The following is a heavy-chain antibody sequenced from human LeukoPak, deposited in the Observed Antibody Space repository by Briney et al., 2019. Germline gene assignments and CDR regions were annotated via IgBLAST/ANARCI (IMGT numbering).Heavy chain of an antibody. Sequence: PSETLSLTCSVSGGSISSTSYYWSWIRQPPGRGLEWIASIYYSGSTYYNSSLKSRLTIFADTSKKQYSLKLASVTAADTAVYYCAGGVRGVLGYFDFWGQGTLVTVSS. V-gene: IGHV4-39*01. J-gene: IGHJ4*02. CDR1: GGSISSTSYY. D-gene: IGHD3-10*01. CDR3: AGGVRGVLGYFDF. CDR2: IYYSGST.